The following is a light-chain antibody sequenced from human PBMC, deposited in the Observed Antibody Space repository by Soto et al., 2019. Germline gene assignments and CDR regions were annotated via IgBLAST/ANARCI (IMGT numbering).Light chain of an antibody. CDR2: AAS. J-gene: IGKJ1*01. Sequence: DIQMTQSPSSLSASVGDRVTITCRASQGISHYVAWYQQKPGKVPKLLIYAASTLQPGVPPRFSGSGSGTDFTLTITSLQPEDVAVYYCQKYNSVPWTFGQGTKVEIK. V-gene: IGKV1-27*01. CDR1: QGISHY. CDR3: QKYNSVPWT.